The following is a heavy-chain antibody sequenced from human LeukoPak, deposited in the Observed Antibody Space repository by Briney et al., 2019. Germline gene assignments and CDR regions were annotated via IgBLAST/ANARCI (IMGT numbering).Heavy chain of an antibody. Sequence: GGSLRLSCAASGFTFSNAWMSWVRQAPGKGLEWVGRIKSKTDGGTTDYAAPVKGRFTISRDDSKNTLYLQMNSLKTEDTAVYYCTTSYYYDSSGYYLKDYWGQGTLVTVSS. D-gene: IGHD3-22*01. CDR3: TTSYYYDSSGYYLKDY. CDR1: GFTFSNAW. V-gene: IGHV3-15*01. CDR2: IKSKTDGGTT. J-gene: IGHJ4*02.